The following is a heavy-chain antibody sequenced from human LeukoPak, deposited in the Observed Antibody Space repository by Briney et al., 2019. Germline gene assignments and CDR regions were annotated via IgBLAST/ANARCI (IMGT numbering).Heavy chain of an antibody. CDR1: GGSISDYY. Sequence: SETLSRTCTVSGGSISDYYWSWIRQPPGKGLEWIGFIYYSGTTHYNPSLKSRVTMSVATSNNQFSLRLSSVTAADTAIYYCARHSGASPHYFDYWGQGARVTLSS. CDR2: IYYSGTT. J-gene: IGHJ4*02. D-gene: IGHD1-26*01. CDR3: ARHSGASPHYFDY. V-gene: IGHV4-59*08.